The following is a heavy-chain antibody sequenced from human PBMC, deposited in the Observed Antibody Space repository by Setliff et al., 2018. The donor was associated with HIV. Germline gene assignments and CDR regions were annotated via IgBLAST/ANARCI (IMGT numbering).Heavy chain of an antibody. CDR2: ISSSGGTT. Sequence: PGGSLRLSCAASGFTFSTYAMTWVRQAPGKGLEWVSSISSSGGTTYFADTVKGRFTISRDNSKNTLDLQMDSLRVEDTALYYCAKMVGGSRSSGSCYFDYWGQGTLVTVSS. CDR3: AKMVGGSRSSGSCYFDY. V-gene: IGHV3-23*01. CDR1: GFTFSTYA. J-gene: IGHJ4*02. D-gene: IGHD2-15*01.